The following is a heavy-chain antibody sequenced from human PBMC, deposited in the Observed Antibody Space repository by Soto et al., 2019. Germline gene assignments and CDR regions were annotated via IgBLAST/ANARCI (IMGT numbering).Heavy chain of an antibody. J-gene: IGHJ4*02. CDR3: AGQYSSSSVEF. D-gene: IGHD6-6*01. CDR1: GFTFSDYY. CDR2: ISSGAITI. Sequence: NPGGSLRLSCAASGFTFSDYYMNWIRQAPGKGLEWVSYISSGAITIYYADSVKGRFTISRDNAKNSLYLQMNSLRAEDTAVYYCAGQYSSSSVEFWGQGTLVTVS. V-gene: IGHV3-11*01.